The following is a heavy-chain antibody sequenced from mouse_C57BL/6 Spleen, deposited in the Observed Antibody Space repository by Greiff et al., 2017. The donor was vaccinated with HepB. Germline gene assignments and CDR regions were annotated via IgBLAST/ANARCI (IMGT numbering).Heavy chain of an antibody. V-gene: IGHV1-39*01. Sequence: EVKLVESGPELVKPGASVKISCKASGYSFTDYNMNWVKQSNGKSLEWIGVINPNYGTTSYNQKFKGKATLTVDQSSSTAYMQLNSLTSEDSAVYYCARSSYGKGLRYFDVWGTGTTVTVSS. CDR1: GYSFTDYN. D-gene: IGHD2-1*01. CDR2: INPNYGTT. J-gene: IGHJ1*03. CDR3: ARSSYGKGLRYFDV.